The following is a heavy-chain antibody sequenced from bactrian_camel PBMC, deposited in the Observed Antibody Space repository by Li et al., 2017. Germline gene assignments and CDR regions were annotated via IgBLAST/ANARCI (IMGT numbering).Heavy chain of an antibody. V-gene: IGHV3S53*01. D-gene: IGHD6*01. J-gene: IGHJ4*01. CDR1: RYTYTANC. Sequence: HVQLVESGGGSAQAGGALRLSCTASRYTYTANCMGWFRQAPGKEREGVAAFDGNGNTDYAESVKGRFTISQNNARSTLQMNSLKPEDTAMYYCAARWGGGGSWSPCRGSYEYNSWGQGTQVTVS. CDR2: FDGNGNT. CDR3: AARWGGGGSWSPCRGSYEYNS.